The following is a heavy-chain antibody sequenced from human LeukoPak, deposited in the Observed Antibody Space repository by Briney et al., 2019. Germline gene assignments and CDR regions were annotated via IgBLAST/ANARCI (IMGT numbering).Heavy chain of an antibody. CDR1: GGTFSGYA. CDR2: IIPIFGTA. Sequence: GASVKVSCKASGGTFSGYAISWVRQAPGQGLEWMGGIIPIFGTANYAQKFQGRVTITADESTSTAYMELSSLRSEDTAVYYCARGPYLITMIVGEFDPWGQGTLVTVSS. CDR3: ARGPYLITMIVGEFDP. J-gene: IGHJ5*02. V-gene: IGHV1-69*13. D-gene: IGHD3-22*01.